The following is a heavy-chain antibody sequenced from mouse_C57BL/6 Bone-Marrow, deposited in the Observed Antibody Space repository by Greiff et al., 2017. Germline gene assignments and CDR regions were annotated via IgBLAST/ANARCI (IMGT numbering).Heavy chain of an antibody. CDR2: IYPGDGDT. CDR1: GYAFSSSW. V-gene: IGHV1-82*01. D-gene: IGHD1-1*01. J-gene: IGHJ1*03. Sequence: VQLQQSGPELVKPGASVKISCKASGYAFSSSWMNWVKQRPGKGLEWIGRIYPGDGDTNYNGKFKGKATLTADKSSSTAYMQLSSLTSEDSAVYFCARSGHYGSSPGFDVWGTGTTVTVSS. CDR3: ARSGHYGSSPGFDV.